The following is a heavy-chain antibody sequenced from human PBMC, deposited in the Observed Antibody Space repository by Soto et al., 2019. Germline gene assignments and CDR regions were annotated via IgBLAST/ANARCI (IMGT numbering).Heavy chain of an antibody. Sequence: GGSLRLSCAASGFTFSNHWMYWVRQAPGKGLVWVSRINSDGSSTSCADSVKGRFTISRDNAKNTLYLQMNSLRAEDTALYYCARDNYGRFDYWGQGTLVTVSS. CDR2: INSDGSST. V-gene: IGHV3-74*01. CDR3: ARDNYGRFDY. CDR1: GFTFSNHW. D-gene: IGHD3-10*01. J-gene: IGHJ4*02.